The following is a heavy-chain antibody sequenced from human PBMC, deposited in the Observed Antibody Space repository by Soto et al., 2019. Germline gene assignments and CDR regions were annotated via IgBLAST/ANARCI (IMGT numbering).Heavy chain of an antibody. CDR3: AKAKAAAGTLSYYYGMDV. CDR1: GFTFSSYA. V-gene: IGHV3-23*01. J-gene: IGHJ6*02. D-gene: IGHD6-13*01. Sequence: EVQLLESGGGLVQPGGSLRLSCAASGFTFSSYAMSWVRQAPGKGLEWVSAISGSGGSTYYADSVKGRFTISRDNSKNTLYLQMNSLRAEDTAVYYCAKAKAAAGTLSYYYGMDVWGQGTTVTVSS. CDR2: ISGSGGST.